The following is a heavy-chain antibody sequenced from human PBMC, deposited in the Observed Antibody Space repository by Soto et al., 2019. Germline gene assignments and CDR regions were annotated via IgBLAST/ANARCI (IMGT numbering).Heavy chain of an antibody. D-gene: IGHD3-22*01. CDR2: IYYSGST. V-gene: IGHV4-61*01. Sequence: LSLTCTVSGGSVSSGSYYWSWIRQPPGKGLEWIGYIYYSGSTNYNPSLKSRVTISVDTSKNQFSLKLSSVTAADTAVYYCARWGYYYDSSGYYAGEVAFDIWGQGTMVTVSS. CDR3: ARWGYYYDSSGYYAGEVAFDI. CDR1: GGSVSSGSYY. J-gene: IGHJ3*02.